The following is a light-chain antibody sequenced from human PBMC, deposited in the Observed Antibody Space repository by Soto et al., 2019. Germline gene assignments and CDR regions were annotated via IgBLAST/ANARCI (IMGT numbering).Light chain of an antibody. CDR3: QSYDSSLRGWV. V-gene: IGLV1-40*01. CDR1: SSNIGTNYD. J-gene: IGLJ3*02. CDR2: GNS. Sequence: QSVLTQPPSVSGAPGQRVTISCTGSSSNIGTNYDVHWYQQLPGTAPKPLIYGNSNRPSGVPDRFSGSKSGTSASLAITGLQAEDEADYYCQSYDSSLRGWVFGGGTKLTVL.